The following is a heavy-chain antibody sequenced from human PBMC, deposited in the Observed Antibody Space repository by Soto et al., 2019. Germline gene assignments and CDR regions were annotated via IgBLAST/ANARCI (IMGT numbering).Heavy chain of an antibody. CDR2: ISAYNGNT. V-gene: IGHV1-18*04. J-gene: IGHJ6*02. CDR3: ASPKSSVGDYYGMDV. CDR1: GYTFTSYG. D-gene: IGHD3-16*01. Sequence: QVQLVQSGAEVKKPGASVKVSCKASGYTFTSYGISWVRQAPGQGLEWMGWISAYNGNTNYAQKLQGRVTMTTDTSTSTAYMDLRSLRSDDTAVYYCASPKSSVGDYYGMDVWGQGTTVTVSS.